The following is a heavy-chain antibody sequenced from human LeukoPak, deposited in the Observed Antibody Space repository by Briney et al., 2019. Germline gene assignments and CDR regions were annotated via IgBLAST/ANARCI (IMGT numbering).Heavy chain of an antibody. D-gene: IGHD5-18*01. Sequence: GGSLRLSCAASGFSFSSYSMNWVRQAPGKGLAWVSYISSSSSTMYYADSVKGRFTISRDNAKNSLYLQMNSLRAEDTSVYYCASLLNKVQLAQDYWGQGTLVTVSS. V-gene: IGHV3-48*01. CDR1: GFSFSSYS. CDR3: ASLLNKVQLAQDY. J-gene: IGHJ4*02. CDR2: ISSSSSTM.